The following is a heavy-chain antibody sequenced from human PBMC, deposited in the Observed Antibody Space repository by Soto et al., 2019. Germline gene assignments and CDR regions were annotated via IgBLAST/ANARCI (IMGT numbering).Heavy chain of an antibody. Sequence: PSETLSLTCTVSGGSISSGGYYWSWIRQHPGKGLEWIGYIYYSGSTYYNPSLKSRVTISVDTSKNQFSLKLSSVTAADTAVYYCARTRRYYYDSGNWFDPWGQGALVTVS. CDR2: IYYSGST. V-gene: IGHV4-31*03. CDR3: ARTRRYYYDSGNWFDP. CDR1: GGSISSGGYY. D-gene: IGHD3-22*01. J-gene: IGHJ5*02.